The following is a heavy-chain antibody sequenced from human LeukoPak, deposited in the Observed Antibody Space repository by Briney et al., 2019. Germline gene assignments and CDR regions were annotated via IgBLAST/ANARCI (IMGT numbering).Heavy chain of an antibody. D-gene: IGHD3-22*01. CDR1: GFTFSSYG. J-gene: IGHJ4*02. CDR2: ISYDGSNK. CDR3: AREIYDSSGYYYGGIDY. Sequence: GGSLRLSCAASGFTFSSYGMHWVRQAPGKGLEWVAVISYDGSNKYYADSVKGRFTISRDNSKNTLYLQMNSLRAEDTAVYYCAREIYDSSGYYYGGIDYWGQGTLVTVSS. V-gene: IGHV3-30*03.